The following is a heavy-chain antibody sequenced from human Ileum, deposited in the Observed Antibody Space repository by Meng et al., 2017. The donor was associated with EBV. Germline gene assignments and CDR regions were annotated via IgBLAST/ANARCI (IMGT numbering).Heavy chain of an antibody. CDR2: IYYSGST. CDR1: VSSKGSTNW. Sequence: VQRPDSGPGPVNPSDTLSLTAADSVSSKGSTNWWGWTRQPPGKGLWWIGYIYYSGSTSYHPSLKSRVTMSVDTSKNQFSLNLNSVTAVDTAVYYCARNVPGTSAYYDWGQGTLVTVSS. V-gene: IGHV4-28*01. J-gene: IGHJ4*02. D-gene: IGHD3-22*01. CDR3: ARNVPGTSAYYD.